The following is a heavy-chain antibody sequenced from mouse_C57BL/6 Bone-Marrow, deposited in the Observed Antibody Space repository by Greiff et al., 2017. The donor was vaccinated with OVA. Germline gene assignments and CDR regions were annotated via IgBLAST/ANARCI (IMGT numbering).Heavy chain of an antibody. D-gene: IGHD1-1*01. CDR2: IDPSDSYT. CDR3: ARGYYGSSYYFDY. V-gene: IGHV1-69*01. Sequence: VKLVESGAELVMPGASVKLSCKASGYTFTSYWMHWVKQRPGQGLEWIGEIDPSDSYTNYNQKFKGKSTLTVDKSSSTAYMQLSSLTSEDSAVYYCARGYYGSSYYFDYWGQGTTLTVSS. J-gene: IGHJ2*01. CDR1: GYTFTSYW.